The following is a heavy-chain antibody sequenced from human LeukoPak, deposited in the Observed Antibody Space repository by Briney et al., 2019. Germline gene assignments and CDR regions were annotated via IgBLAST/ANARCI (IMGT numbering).Heavy chain of an antibody. CDR2: IYSGGST. D-gene: IGHD2-2*01. CDR3: ATATYCSSSTCYSGLFDN. Sequence: GGSLRLSCAASVFSVRVNYMSWVREAPGKGLEWVSIIYSGGSTDYADYVRGRFTISRDNSKNTLYLHMNSLRAEDTAVYYCATATYCSSSTCYSGLFDNWGQGTLVTVSS. CDR1: VFSVRVNY. J-gene: IGHJ4*02. V-gene: IGHV3-53*01.